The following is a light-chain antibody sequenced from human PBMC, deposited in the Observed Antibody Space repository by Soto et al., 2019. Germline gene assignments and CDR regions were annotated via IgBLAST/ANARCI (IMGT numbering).Light chain of an antibody. CDR1: SSDVGGYNC. J-gene: IGLJ1*01. V-gene: IGLV2-11*01. Sequence: QSALTQPRSVSGSPGQSVTISCTGTSSDVGGYNCVSWYQHHPGKAPKLMIYDVTKRPSGVPDRFSGSKSGNTASLTISGLQAEDEADYYCCSYAGTFHVFGTGTKVTVL. CDR2: DVT. CDR3: CSYAGTFHV.